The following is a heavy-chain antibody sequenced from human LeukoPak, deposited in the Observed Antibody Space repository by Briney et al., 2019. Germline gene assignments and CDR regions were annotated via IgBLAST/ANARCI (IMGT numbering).Heavy chain of an antibody. CDR2: ISSSSSTI. CDR1: GLTFGNYG. Sequence: GGSLRLSCVASGLTFGNYGMNWVRQAPGKGLEWVSHISSSSSTIYYADSVKGRFTISRDNAKNSLYLQMNSLRDEDTAVYYCARDRGYGDYVGAFDIWGQGTMVTVSS. D-gene: IGHD4-17*01. V-gene: IGHV3-48*02. CDR3: ARDRGYGDYVGAFDI. J-gene: IGHJ3*02.